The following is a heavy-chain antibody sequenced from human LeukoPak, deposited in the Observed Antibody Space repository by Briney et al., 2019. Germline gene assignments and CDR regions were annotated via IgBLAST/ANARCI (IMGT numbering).Heavy chain of an antibody. D-gene: IGHD3-22*01. Sequence: SETLSLTCAVYGGSFSGYYWSWIRQPPGKGLEWIGEINHSGSTNYNPSLKSRVTISVDTSKNQFSLKLSSVTAADTAVYYCARDRRGAKYYYDSSGHTRFDYWGQGTLVTVSS. CDR2: INHSGST. CDR1: GGSFSGYY. V-gene: IGHV4-34*01. J-gene: IGHJ4*02. CDR3: ARDRRGAKYYYDSSGHTRFDY.